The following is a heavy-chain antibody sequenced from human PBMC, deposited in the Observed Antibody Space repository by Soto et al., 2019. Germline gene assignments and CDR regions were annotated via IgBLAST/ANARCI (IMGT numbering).Heavy chain of an antibody. D-gene: IGHD2-15*01. Sequence: TSETLSLTCAVYGGSFSGYDWSWIRQPPGKGLEWIGEINHSGSTNYNPSLKSRVTISVDTSKNQFSLKLSSVTAADTAVYYCARETEGDCSGGSCYSSWFDPWGQGTLVTVSS. CDR2: INHSGST. CDR3: ARETEGDCSGGSCYSSWFDP. V-gene: IGHV4-34*01. CDR1: GGSFSGYD. J-gene: IGHJ5*02.